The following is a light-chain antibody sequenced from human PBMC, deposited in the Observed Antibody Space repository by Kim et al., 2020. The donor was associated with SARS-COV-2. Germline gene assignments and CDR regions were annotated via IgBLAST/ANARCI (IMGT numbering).Light chain of an antibody. CDR3: ATWDESLMGV. CDR2: LND. Sequence: PGQRVTISCSGGTSNIGSNAVNWYRQLPGTAPHLVIYLNDQRPSGVPGRFSGSKSGTSASLAISGLQSDDEADYYCATWDESLMGVFGGGTQLTVL. V-gene: IGLV1-44*01. CDR1: TSNIGSNA. J-gene: IGLJ3*02.